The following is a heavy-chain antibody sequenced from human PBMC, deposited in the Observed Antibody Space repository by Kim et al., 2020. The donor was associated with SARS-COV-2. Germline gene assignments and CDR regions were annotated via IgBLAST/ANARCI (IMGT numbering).Heavy chain of an antibody. J-gene: IGHJ4*02. CDR1: GYTFTSYY. V-gene: IGHV1-46*01. CDR2: INPSGGST. Sequence: ASVKVSCKASGYTFTSYYMHWVRQAPGQGLEWMGIINPSGGSTSYAQKFQGRVTMTRDTSTSTVYMELSSLRSEDTAVYYCARDRYYGSGSYYLCDSWGQGTLVTVSS. CDR3: ARDRYYGSGSYYLCDS. D-gene: IGHD3-10*01.